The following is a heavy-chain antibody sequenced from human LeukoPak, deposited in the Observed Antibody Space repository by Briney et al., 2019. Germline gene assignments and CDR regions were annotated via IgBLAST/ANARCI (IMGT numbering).Heavy chain of an antibody. CDR1: GFTFSSYG. CDR3: ARDNRVVRGVSHYYGMDV. D-gene: IGHD3-10*01. Sequence: PGGSLRLSCAASGFTFSSYGMHWVRQAPGKGLEWVAVIWYDGSNKYYADSVKGRFTISRENSKNTLYTQMNSLRAEDTAVYYCARDNRVVRGVSHYYGMDVWGQGTTVTVSS. V-gene: IGHV3-33*01. CDR2: IWYDGSNK. J-gene: IGHJ6*02.